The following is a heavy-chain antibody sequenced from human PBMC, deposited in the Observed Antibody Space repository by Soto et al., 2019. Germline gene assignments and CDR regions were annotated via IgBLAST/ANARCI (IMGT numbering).Heavy chain of an antibody. CDR2: IHYSGST. Sequence: QVQLQESGPGLVKPSQTLSLTCTVSGDSISSCGYYWSWVRQHPGKGLEWIGYIHYSGSTYYTPSLKSRLTISIDTSENQFSLNLNSVSAADTAVYYCESSRKVGWTCDHWGQGILVTVSS. CDR1: GDSISSCGYY. J-gene: IGHJ4*02. CDR3: ESSRKVGWTCDH. V-gene: IGHV4-31*03. D-gene: IGHD6-19*01.